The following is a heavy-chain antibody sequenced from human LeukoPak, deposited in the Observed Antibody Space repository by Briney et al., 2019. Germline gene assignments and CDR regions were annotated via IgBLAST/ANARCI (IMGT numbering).Heavy chain of an antibody. Sequence: PGGSLRLSCVASGFSFSKSWMHWVRQAPGKGLLWVSCINTDGTDIKYADSVEGRFTISRDNAKNTLYLQMHTLSAEDTAVYYCARDQTQAGPTTVDYWGQGTLVTVSS. J-gene: IGHJ4*02. CDR2: INTDGTDI. CDR3: ARDQTQAGPTTVDY. CDR1: GFSFSKSW. V-gene: IGHV3-74*03. D-gene: IGHD1-14*01.